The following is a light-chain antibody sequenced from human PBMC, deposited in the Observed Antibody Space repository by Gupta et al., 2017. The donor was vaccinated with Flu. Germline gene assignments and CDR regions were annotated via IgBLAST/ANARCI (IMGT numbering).Light chain of an antibody. CDR1: QGINSA. J-gene: IGKJ5*01. CDR2: DAS. CDR3: QQFNNYLFT. V-gene: IGKV1D-13*01. Sequence: AIQLNQSPSSLYASVGDRVTITCRASQGINSAVAWYQQKPGKAPNLLIYDASTLESGVPSRFSGSGSGTDFTLTINSLQPEDFATYYCQQFNNYLFTYGQGTRLEIK.